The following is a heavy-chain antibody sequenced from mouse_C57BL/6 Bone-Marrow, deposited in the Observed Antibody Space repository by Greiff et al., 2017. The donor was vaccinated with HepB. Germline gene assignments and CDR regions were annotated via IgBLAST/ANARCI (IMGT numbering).Heavy chain of an antibody. D-gene: IGHD1-1*01. CDR3: AITTVVATDY. V-gene: IGHV3-6*01. CDR2: ISYDGSN. CDR1: GYSITSGYY. Sequence: EVQRVESGPGLVKPSQSLSLTCSVTGYSITSGYYWNWIRQFPGNKLEWMGYISYDGSNNYNPSLKNRFSITRDTSKNQFFLKLNSVTTEDTATYYCAITTVVATDYWGQGTSVTVSS. J-gene: IGHJ4*01.